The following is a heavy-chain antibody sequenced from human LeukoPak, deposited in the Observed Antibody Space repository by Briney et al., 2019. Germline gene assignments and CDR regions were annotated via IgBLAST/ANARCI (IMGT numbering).Heavy chain of an antibody. D-gene: IGHD1-26*01. CDR3: ARDNSYSDSSWWFDP. CDR2: INPSGSST. CDR1: GYIFTAHY. Sequence: ASVKVSCKASGYIFTAHYLHWVRQAPGQGLEWMGLINPSGSSTLYAQEFQGRVTMTRDTSTNTDYMELSSLRSEDTAVYYCARDNSYSDSSWWFDPWGQGTLVTVSS. V-gene: IGHV1-46*01. J-gene: IGHJ5*02.